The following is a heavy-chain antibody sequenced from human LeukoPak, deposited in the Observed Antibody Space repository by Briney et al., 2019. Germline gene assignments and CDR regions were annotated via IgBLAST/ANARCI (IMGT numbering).Heavy chain of an antibody. Sequence: GGSLRLSCAASGFTFSSYAMSWVRQAPGKGLEWVSAISGSGCSTYYADSVKGRFTISRDNSKNTLYLQMTSLRAEDTAVYYCAKDSLTGPYSMDVWGKGTTVTVSS. V-gene: IGHV3-23*01. D-gene: IGHD7-27*01. CDR2: ISGSGCST. CDR3: AKDSLTGPYSMDV. J-gene: IGHJ6*03. CDR1: GFTFSSYA.